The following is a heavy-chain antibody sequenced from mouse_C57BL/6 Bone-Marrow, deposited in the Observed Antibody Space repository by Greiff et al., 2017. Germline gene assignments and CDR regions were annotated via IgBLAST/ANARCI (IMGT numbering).Heavy chain of an antibody. J-gene: IGHJ4*01. CDR3: ARTALGSMDY. CDR2: IYPGSGST. V-gene: IGHV1-55*01. Sequence: QVQLQQSGAELVKPGASVKMSCKASGYTFTSYWITWVKQMPGQGLEWIGDIYPGSGSTNYNVKFKSKATLTVDTSSSTAYMQLSSLTSEDSAVYYCARTALGSMDYWGQGTSVTVSS. CDR1: GYTFTSYW. D-gene: IGHD1-2*01.